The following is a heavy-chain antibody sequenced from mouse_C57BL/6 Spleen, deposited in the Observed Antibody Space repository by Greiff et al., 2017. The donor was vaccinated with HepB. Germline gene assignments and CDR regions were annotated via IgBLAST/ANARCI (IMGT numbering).Heavy chain of an antibody. CDR3: ARDPYGNWYFDV. V-gene: IGHV5-4*01. CDR1: GFTLSSYA. CDR2: ISDGGSYT. D-gene: IGHD2-1*01. Sequence: DVMLVESGGGLVKPGGSLKLSCAASGFTLSSYAMSWVRQTPEKRLEWVATISDGGSYTYYPDNVKGRFTISRDNAKNNLYLQMSHLKSEDTAMYYCARDPYGNWYFDVWGTGTTVTVSS. J-gene: IGHJ1*03.